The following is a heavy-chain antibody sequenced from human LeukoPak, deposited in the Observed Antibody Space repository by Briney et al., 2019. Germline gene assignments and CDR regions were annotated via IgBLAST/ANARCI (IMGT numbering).Heavy chain of an antibody. V-gene: IGHV3-30*02. J-gene: IGHJ3*02. D-gene: IGHD6-19*01. Sequence: GGSLRLSCAASGFTLSSYGMHWVRQAPGKGLEWVAFIRDDGSNKYYADSVKGRFTISRDNSRNTLYLHMNSLRAEDTAVYYCARIAVAGTMGAFDIWGQGTMVTVSS. CDR3: ARIAVAGTMGAFDI. CDR2: IRDDGSNK. CDR1: GFTLSSYG.